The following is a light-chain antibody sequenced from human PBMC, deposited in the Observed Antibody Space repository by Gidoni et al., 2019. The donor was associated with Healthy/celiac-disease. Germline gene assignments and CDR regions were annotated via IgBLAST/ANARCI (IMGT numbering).Light chain of an antibody. CDR3: QQSSNWPLT. V-gene: IGKV3-11*01. CDR1: QSVSSY. Sequence: EIVLTQSPATLSLSPGERATLSCRASQSVSSYLACYQQKPGQAPRLLIYDASNRAPGIPARFSGRGSGTDFTLTSSSLEPEDFAVYYCQQSSNWPLTFGGGTKVEIK. J-gene: IGKJ4*01. CDR2: DAS.